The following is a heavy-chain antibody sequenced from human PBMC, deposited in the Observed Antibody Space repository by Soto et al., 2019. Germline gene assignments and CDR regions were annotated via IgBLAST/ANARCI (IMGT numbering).Heavy chain of an antibody. CDR2: ISYDGSNK. CDR3: ARDGRDGSKDYYGMDV. D-gene: IGHD2-15*01. J-gene: IGHJ6*04. CDR1: GFTFSSYA. Sequence: GGSLRLSCAASGFTFSSYAMHWVRQAPGKGLEWVAVISYDGSNKYYADSVKGRFTISRDNSKNTLYLQMNSMRAEDTTVYYCARDGRDGSKDYYGMDVWGKGTTVTVCS. V-gene: IGHV3-30-3*01.